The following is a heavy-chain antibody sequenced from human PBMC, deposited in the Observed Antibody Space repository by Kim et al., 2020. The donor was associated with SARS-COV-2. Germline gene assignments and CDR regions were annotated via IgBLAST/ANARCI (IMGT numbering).Heavy chain of an antibody. CDR1: GFTFSSYS. V-gene: IGHV3-48*02. D-gene: IGHD1-20*01. J-gene: IGHJ4*02. Sequence: GGSLRLSFAASGFTFSSYSMNWVRQAPGKGLEWVSYISSSSSTIYYADSVKGRFTIPRDNAKNSLYLQMNSLRDEDTAVYYCARDRRRYNWNLGFDYWGQGTLVTVSS. CDR2: ISSSSSTI. CDR3: ARDRRRYNWNLGFDY.